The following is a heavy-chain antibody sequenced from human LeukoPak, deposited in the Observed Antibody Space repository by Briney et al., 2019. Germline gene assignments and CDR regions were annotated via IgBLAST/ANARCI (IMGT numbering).Heavy chain of an antibody. J-gene: IGHJ4*02. D-gene: IGHD3-10*01. V-gene: IGHV1-69*05. CDR2: IIPIFGTA. Sequence: SVKVSCKASGGTFSSYAISWVRQAPGQGLEWMGGIIPIFGTANYAQKFQGRVTITTDESTSTAYMELSILRSEDTAVYYCASGSGSYYFDYWGQGTLVTVSS. CDR1: GGTFSSYA. CDR3: ASGSGSYYFDY.